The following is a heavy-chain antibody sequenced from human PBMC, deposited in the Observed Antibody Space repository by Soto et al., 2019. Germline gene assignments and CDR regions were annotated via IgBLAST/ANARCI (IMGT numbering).Heavy chain of an antibody. Sequence: GESLKISCKGSGYSFTSYWIGWVRQMPGKGLEWMGIIYPGDSDTRYSPSFQGQVTISADKSISTAYLQWSSLKASDTAMYYCARHMYVDTAMVGYYYGMDVWGQGTTVTVSS. CDR3: ARHMYVDTAMVGYYYGMDV. V-gene: IGHV5-51*01. CDR2: IYPGDSDT. J-gene: IGHJ6*02. D-gene: IGHD5-18*01. CDR1: GYSFTSYW.